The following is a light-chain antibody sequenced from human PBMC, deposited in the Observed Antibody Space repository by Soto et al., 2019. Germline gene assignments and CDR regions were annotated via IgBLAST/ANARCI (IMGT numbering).Light chain of an antibody. CDR1: SSDVGANIF. V-gene: IGLV2-14*01. CDR2: TVS. J-gene: IGLJ1*01. CDR3: SSFTPDSTYV. Sequence: QSVLTQPASVSGSPGQSITISCTGTSSDVGANIFVSWYQQHPGKVPKLMIYTVSSRPSGVSQRFSGSKSGNTASLTISGLQAEDEADYYCSSFTPDSTYVFGTGTKGTVL.